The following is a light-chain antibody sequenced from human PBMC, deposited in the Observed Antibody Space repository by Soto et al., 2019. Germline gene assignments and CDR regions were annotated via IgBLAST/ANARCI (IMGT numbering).Light chain of an antibody. CDR1: QDISKY. CDR3: QQYLNLLS. CDR2: DAS. Sequence: DIQMTQSPSSLSASVGDRVTITCQASQDISKYLNWYQQKPGQATKLLIYDASNLETGVPTRISGSGSGTDFTFAISRLQPEDIATYYCQQYLNLLSFGPGTKVDIK. V-gene: IGKV1-33*01. J-gene: IGKJ3*01.